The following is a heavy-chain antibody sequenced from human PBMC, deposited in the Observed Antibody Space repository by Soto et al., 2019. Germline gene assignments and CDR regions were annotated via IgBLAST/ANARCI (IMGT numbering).Heavy chain of an antibody. V-gene: IGHV4-34*01. D-gene: IGHD3-16*01. CDR3: ATDGGGRNYDSYGMAV. CDR1: GGPFGGYY. CDR2: INQSGSG. Sequence: QVQLQQWGAGLLRPSETLSLTCAVYGGPFGGYYWSWIRQPPGQGLERIGEINQSGSGTYNPSLTSRVTISLDRSNNQFSLKMNSVTAADTAVYSCATDGGGRNYDSYGMAVWGRWTTVSV. J-gene: IGHJ6*02.